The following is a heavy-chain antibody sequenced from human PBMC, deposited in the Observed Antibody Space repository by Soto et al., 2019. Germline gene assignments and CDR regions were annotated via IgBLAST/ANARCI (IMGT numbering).Heavy chain of an antibody. D-gene: IGHD2-2*01. V-gene: IGHV3-7*01. CDR1: GFTFSTYW. Sequence: EVQLVQSGGDLVQPEGSLRLSCVASGFTFSTYWMTWVRQAPGMGLEWVAGIKEDASEELYVDSVKGRFSVSRDNAKNSLYLQLNSLSAEDTAVYYCATAISSPFSNFDYWGQGSLVTVSS. J-gene: IGHJ4*02. CDR3: ATAISSPFSNFDY. CDR2: IKEDASEE.